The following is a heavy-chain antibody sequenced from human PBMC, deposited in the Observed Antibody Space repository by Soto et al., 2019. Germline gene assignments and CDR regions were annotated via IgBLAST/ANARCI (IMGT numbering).Heavy chain of an antibody. D-gene: IGHD6-6*01. V-gene: IGHV3-64D*06. CDR2: ISSNGGST. CDR3: VKASRRSSSSYSY. J-gene: IGHJ4*02. Sequence: PGGSLRLSCSASGFTFSSYAMHWVRQAPGKGLEYVLAISSNGGSTYYADSVKGRFTISRDNSKNTLYLQMSSLRAEDTAVYYCVKASRRSSSSYSYWGQGTLVTVSS. CDR1: GFTFSSYA.